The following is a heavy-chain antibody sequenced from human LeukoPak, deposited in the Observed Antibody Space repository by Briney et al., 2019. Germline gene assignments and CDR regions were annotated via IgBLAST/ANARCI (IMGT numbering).Heavy chain of an antibody. CDR3: ARTWELLPDFDY. CDR2: INSDGSST. Sequence: GGSLRLSCAASGFTFRSYWMHWVRQAPGKGLVWVSRINSDGSSTRYADSVKGRFTISRDNAKNTLYLQMNSLRAEDTAVYYCARTWELLPDFDYWGQGTLVTASS. CDR1: GFTFRSYW. D-gene: IGHD1-26*01. J-gene: IGHJ4*02. V-gene: IGHV3-74*01.